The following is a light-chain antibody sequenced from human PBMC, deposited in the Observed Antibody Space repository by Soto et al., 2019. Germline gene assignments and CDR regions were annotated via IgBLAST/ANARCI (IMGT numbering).Light chain of an antibody. CDR1: SSDVGGYNY. V-gene: IGLV2-14*01. Sequence: QSALTQPPSVSGSPGQSITISCTGTSSDVGGYNYVSWYQQHPGKAPKLMIYEDSNRPSGVSNLFSGSKSGKTASLTISGLEAEDDAAYYCISYTSGSTWVFGGGTKVTVL. J-gene: IGLJ3*02. CDR3: ISYTSGSTWV. CDR2: EDS.